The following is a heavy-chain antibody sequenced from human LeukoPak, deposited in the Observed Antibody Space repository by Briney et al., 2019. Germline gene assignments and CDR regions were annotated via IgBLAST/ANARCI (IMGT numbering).Heavy chain of an antibody. CDR1: GFTFSSYW. CDR3: ARDIVVVPAAIPGAYYYYGMDV. D-gene: IGHD2-2*02. Sequence: QTGGSLRLSCAASGFTFSSYWMHWVRQAPGKGLEWVANIKQDGSEEYYVDSVKGRFTISRDNAKNSLYLQMNSLRAEDTAVYYCARDIVVVPAAIPGAYYYYGMDVWGQGTTVTVSS. V-gene: IGHV3-7*01. CDR2: IKQDGSEE. J-gene: IGHJ6*02.